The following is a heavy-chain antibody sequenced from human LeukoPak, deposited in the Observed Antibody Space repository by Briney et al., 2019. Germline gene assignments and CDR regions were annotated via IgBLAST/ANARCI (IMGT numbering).Heavy chain of an antibody. CDR3: AREGYYYDSSGYCSTYFDY. CDR1: GFTFSSYW. Sequence: GSLRLSCAASGFTFSSYWMSWVRQAPGKGLEWVANIKQDGSEKYYVDSVKGRFTISRDNAKNSLYLQMNSLRAEDTAVYYCAREGYYYDSSGYCSTYFDYWGQGTLVTVSS. CDR2: IKQDGSEK. V-gene: IGHV3-7*01. D-gene: IGHD3-22*01. J-gene: IGHJ4*02.